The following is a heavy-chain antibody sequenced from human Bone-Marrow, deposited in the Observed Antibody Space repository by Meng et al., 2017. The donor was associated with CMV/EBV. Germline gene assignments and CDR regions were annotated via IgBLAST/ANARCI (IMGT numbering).Heavy chain of an antibody. J-gene: IGHJ6*02. Sequence: GGSLRLSCAASGFTFDDYGMSWVRQAPGKGLEWVSGINWNGGSTGYADSVKGRFTISRDNAKNALYLQMNSLRGEDTAVYYCARDGLDYYYGMYVWGQGTTVTVSS. CDR2: INWNGGST. V-gene: IGHV3-20*04. D-gene: IGHD2-2*03. CDR3: ARDGLDYYYGMYV. CDR1: GFTFDDYG.